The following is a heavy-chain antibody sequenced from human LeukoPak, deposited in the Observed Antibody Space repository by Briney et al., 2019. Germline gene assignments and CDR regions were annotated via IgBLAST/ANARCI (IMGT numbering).Heavy chain of an antibody. J-gene: IGHJ4*02. D-gene: IGHD3-22*01. CDR1: GFSLSTSGMR. Sequence: SGPTLVNPTQTLTLTCTFSGFSLSTSGMRVSWIRQPPGKALEWLARIDWDDDKFYSTSLKTRLTISKDTSKNQVVLTMTNMDPVDTATYYCAQWYGSSGYFDYWGQGTLVTVSS. CDR2: IDWDDDK. V-gene: IGHV2-70*04. CDR3: AQWYGSSGYFDY.